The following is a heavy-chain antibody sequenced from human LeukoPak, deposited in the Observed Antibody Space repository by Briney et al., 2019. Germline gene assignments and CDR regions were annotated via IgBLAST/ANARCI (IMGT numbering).Heavy chain of an antibody. CDR1: GGSISSYY. J-gene: IGHJ6*02. CDR3: ARDVRIEGYYYYGMDV. V-gene: IGHV4-59*01. D-gene: IGHD3-10*02. Sequence: SETLSLTCTVSGGSISSYYWSWIRQPPGKGLEWIGYIYYSGSTNYNPSLKSRVTISVDTSKNRFSLKLSSVTAADTAVYYCARDVRIEGYYYYGMDVWGQGTTVTVSS. CDR2: IYYSGST.